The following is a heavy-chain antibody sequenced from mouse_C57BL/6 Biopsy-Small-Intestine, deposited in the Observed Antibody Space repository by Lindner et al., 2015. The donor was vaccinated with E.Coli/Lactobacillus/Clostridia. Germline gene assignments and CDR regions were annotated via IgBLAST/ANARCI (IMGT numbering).Heavy chain of an antibody. D-gene: IGHD4-1*01. V-gene: IGHV1-82*01. Sequence: VQLQESGPELVKPGASVKISCKASGYAFSSSWMNWVKQRPGKGLEWIGRIYPGDGNTNYNEKFMGKATLTADKSSSTVYMQLSSLTSEDSAVYFCGRGVLGWDGNFDVWGTGTTVTVSS. CDR2: IYPGDGNT. CDR3: GRGVLGWDGNFDV. CDR1: GYAFSSSW. J-gene: IGHJ1*03.